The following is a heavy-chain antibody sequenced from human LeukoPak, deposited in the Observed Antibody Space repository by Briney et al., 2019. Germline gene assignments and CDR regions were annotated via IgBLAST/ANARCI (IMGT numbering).Heavy chain of an antibody. J-gene: IGHJ4*02. CDR2: IWYDGSNK. D-gene: IGHD6-6*01. V-gene: IGHV3-33*01. CDR1: GFTFSSYG. CDR3: AGEMAAAALPSDY. Sequence: PGGSLRLSCAASGFTFSSYGMHWVRQAPGKGLEWVAVIWYDGSNKYYADSVKGRFTISRDNSKNTLYLQMNSLRAEDTAVYYCAGEMAAAALPSDYWGQGTLVTVSS.